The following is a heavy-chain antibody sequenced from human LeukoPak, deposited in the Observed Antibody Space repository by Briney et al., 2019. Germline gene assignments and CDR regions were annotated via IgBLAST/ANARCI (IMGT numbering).Heavy chain of an antibody. CDR3: ARDPYDSNDFYYGAFDI. V-gene: IGHV3-7*01. J-gene: IGHJ3*02. CDR1: GFNFADYA. D-gene: IGHD3-22*01. CDR2: IKQDGSTK. Sequence: GGSLRLSCTASGFNFADYAMSWVRQAPGKGLEWVANIKQDGSTKYNVDSVKGRFTISRDNAKNSLYLQMNSLRAEDTAVYYCARDPYDSNDFYYGAFDIWGQGTMVTVSS.